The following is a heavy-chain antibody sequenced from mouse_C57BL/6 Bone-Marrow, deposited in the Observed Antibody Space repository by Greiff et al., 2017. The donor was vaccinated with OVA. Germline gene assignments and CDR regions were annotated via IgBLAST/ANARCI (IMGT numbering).Heavy chain of an antibody. CDR1: GFSFNTYA. D-gene: IGHD1-1*01. J-gene: IGHJ2*01. CDR3: VRHPEYLYYGGSYEY. Sequence: DAGGGLVQPKGSLKLSCAASGFSFNTYAMNWVRQAPGKGLEWVARIRSKSNNYATYYADSVKDRFTISRDDSESMLYLQMNNLKTEDTAMYYCVRHPEYLYYGGSYEYWGQGTTLTVSS. CDR2: IRSKSNNYAT. V-gene: IGHV10-1*01.